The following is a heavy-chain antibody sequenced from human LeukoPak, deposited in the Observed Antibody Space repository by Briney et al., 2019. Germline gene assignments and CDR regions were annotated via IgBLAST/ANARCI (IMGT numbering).Heavy chain of an antibody. V-gene: IGHV3-21*01. CDR1: GFTFSSYS. Sequence: GGSLRLSCAASGFTFSSYSMNWVRQAPGKGLEWVSSISSSSSYIYYADSVKGRFTISRDNAKNSLYLQMNSLRAEDTAVYYCARGGTYCSSTSCEVDWFDPWGQGTLVTVSS. CDR2: ISSSSSYI. CDR3: ARGGTYCSSTSCEVDWFDP. D-gene: IGHD2-2*01. J-gene: IGHJ5*02.